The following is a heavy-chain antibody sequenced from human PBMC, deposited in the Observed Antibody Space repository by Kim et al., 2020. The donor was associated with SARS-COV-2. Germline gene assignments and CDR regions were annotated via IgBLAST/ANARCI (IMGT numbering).Heavy chain of an antibody. J-gene: IGHJ6*02. CDR2: IIPIFGTA. V-gene: IGHV1-69*13. CDR1: GGTFSSYA. CDR3: ARGGSYYDILTGYVGTYYYGMDV. Sequence: SVKVSCKASGGTFSSYAISWVRQAPGQGLEWMGGIIPIFGTANYAQKFQGRVTITADESTSTAYMELSSLRSEDTAVYYCARGGSYYDILTGYVGTYYYGMDVWGQGTTVTVSS. D-gene: IGHD3-9*01.